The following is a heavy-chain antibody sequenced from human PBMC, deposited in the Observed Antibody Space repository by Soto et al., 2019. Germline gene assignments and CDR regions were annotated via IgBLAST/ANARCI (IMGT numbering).Heavy chain of an antibody. CDR1: GGSFSGYY. J-gene: IGHJ6*02. V-gene: IGHV4-34*01. Sequence: SETLSLTCAVYGGSFSGYYWSWIRQPPGKGLEWIGEINHSGSTNYNPSLKSRVTISVDTSKNQFSLKLSSVTAADTAVYYCARVLRSTPTVMVTFINYYGMDVWGQGTTVTVS. CDR2: INHSGST. D-gene: IGHD5-18*01. CDR3: ARVLRSTPTVMVTFINYYGMDV.